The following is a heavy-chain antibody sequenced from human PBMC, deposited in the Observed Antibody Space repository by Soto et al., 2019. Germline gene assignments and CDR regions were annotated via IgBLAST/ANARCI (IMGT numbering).Heavy chain of an antibody. CDR1: GGSFSGYY. Sequence: SEILSLTCAVYGGSFSGYYWSWIRQPPGKGLEWIGEINHSGSTNYNPSLKSRVTISVDTSKNQFSLKLSSVTAADTAVYYCAKGMVYAPGGYYYYGMDVWGQGTTVTVSS. J-gene: IGHJ6*02. CDR3: AKGMVYAPGGYYYYGMDV. CDR2: INHSGST. V-gene: IGHV4-34*01. D-gene: IGHD2-8*01.